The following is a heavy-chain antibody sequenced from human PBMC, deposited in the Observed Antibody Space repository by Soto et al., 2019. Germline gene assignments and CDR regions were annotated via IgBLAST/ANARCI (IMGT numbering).Heavy chain of an antibody. V-gene: IGHV3-74*01. Sequence: VQLVESGGGLVQPGGSLRLSCAASGYTFSDFLMHWVRQVPGKGLVWVSRINSDGSTTDYADSVKGRFTISRDNAKSTLYLQMNNLRAEDTAVYYCARDGWAVAENWGRGTLVTVSS. D-gene: IGHD6-19*01. J-gene: IGHJ4*02. CDR3: ARDGWAVAEN. CDR2: INSDGSTT. CDR1: GYTFSDFL.